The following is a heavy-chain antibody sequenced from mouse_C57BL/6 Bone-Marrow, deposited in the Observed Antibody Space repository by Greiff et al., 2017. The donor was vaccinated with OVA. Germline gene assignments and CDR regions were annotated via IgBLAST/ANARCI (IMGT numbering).Heavy chain of an antibody. D-gene: IGHD1-1*01. J-gene: IGHJ3*01. CDR1: GYAFSSSW. V-gene: IGHV1-82*01. Sequence: QVQLKESGPELVKPGASVKISCKASGYAFSSSWMNWVKQRPGKGLEWIGRIYPGDGDTNYNGKFKGKATLTADKSSSTAYMQLSSLTSEDSAVYFCARGDYGSSFAYWGQGTLVTVSA. CDR2: IYPGDGDT. CDR3: ARGDYGSSFAY.